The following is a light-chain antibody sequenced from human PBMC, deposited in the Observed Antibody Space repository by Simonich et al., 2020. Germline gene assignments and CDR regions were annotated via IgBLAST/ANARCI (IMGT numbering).Light chain of an antibody. Sequence: DIQMTQYPSTLSASVGDEVTISCRASQSISSWLSWYQQKPGKAPKLLIYKASCLESGVPSRFSGSGSGTEFTLTISSLQPDDFATYYCQQYNSYPYTFGQGTKLEIK. V-gene: IGKV1-5*03. CDR1: QSISSW. CDR2: KAS. J-gene: IGKJ2*01. CDR3: QQYNSYPYT.